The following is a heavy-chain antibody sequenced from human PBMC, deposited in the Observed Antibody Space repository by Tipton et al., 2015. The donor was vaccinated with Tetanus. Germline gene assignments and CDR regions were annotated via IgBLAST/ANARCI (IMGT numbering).Heavy chain of an antibody. CDR2: IYYSGST. V-gene: IGHV4-59*12. D-gene: IGHD3-3*01. CDR1: GGSISSYY. CDR3: ARDGITIFGVVQNYGMDV. J-gene: IGHJ6*02. Sequence: TLSLTCTVSGGSISSYYWSWIRQPPGKGLEWIGYIYYSGSTNYNPSLKSRVTISVDTSKNQFSLKLSSVTAADTAVYYCARDGITIFGVVQNYGMDVWGQGTTVTVSS.